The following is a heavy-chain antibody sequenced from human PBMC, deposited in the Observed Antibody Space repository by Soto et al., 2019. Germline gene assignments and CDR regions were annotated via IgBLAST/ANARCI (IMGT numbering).Heavy chain of an antibody. D-gene: IGHD3-3*02. CDR2: IMPVFPTP. CDR1: GGTFRTSA. CDR3: ARDKDRQQLGGNYYYIMDV. Sequence: QVQLVQSGAEVKKPGSSVKVSCKTSGGTFRTSAISWVRQAPGQGLEWMGGIMPVFPTPDYAQKFQGRVTMTADESTSTAYRERSSLRSEDTAVYYCARDKDRQQLGGNYYYIMDVWGQGTTVTVSS. V-gene: IGHV1-69*12. J-gene: IGHJ6*01.